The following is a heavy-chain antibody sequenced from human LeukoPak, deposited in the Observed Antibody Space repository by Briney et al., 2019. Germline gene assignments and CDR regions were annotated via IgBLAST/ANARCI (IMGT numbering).Heavy chain of an antibody. CDR2: INPNSGGT. CDR1: GYTFTGYY. Sequence: ASVKVSCKASGYTFTGYYMHWVRQAPGQGLEWMGWINPNSGGTNYAQKFQGRVTMTRDTSISTAYMELSRLRSDDTAVYYCATGYYGVDSGSYRYWGQGTLVTVSS. V-gene: IGHV1-2*02. D-gene: IGHD1-26*01. J-gene: IGHJ4*02. CDR3: ATGYYGVDSGSYRY.